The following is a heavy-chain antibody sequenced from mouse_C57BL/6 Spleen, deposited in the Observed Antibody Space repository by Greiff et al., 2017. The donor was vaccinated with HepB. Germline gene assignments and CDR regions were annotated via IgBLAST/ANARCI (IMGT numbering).Heavy chain of an antibody. Sequence: EVQLQQSGAELVRPGASVKLSCTASGFNIKDDYMHWVKQRPEQGLEWIGWIDPENGDTEYASKFQGKATITADTSSNTAYLQLSSLTSEDTAVYYCTRGITTVVALYYYAMDYWGQGTSVTVSS. V-gene: IGHV14-4*01. CDR3: TRGITTVVALYYYAMDY. D-gene: IGHD1-1*01. J-gene: IGHJ4*01. CDR1: GFNIKDDY. CDR2: IDPENGDT.